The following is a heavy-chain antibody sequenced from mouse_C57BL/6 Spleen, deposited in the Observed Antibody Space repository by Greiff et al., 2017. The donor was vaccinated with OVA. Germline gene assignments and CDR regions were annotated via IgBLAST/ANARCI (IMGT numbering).Heavy chain of an antibody. J-gene: IGHJ3*01. Sequence: QVQLQQPGAELVKPGASVKMSCKASGYTFTSYWITWVKQRPGQGLEWIGDIYPGSGSTNYNEKFKSKATLTVDTSSSTAYMQLSSLTSEDSAVYYCARSYDYDYWFAYWGQGTLVTVSA. CDR1: GYTFTSYW. D-gene: IGHD2-4*01. V-gene: IGHV1-55*01. CDR3: ARSYDYDYWFAY. CDR2: IYPGSGST.